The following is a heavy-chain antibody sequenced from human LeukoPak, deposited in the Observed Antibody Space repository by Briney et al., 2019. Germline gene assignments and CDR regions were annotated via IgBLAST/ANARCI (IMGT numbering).Heavy chain of an antibody. CDR2: TSYSGST. Sequence: PSETLSLTCTVSGGSISGSCCYWGWIRQTPGKDLEWIGSTSYSGSTHYNPSFKSRVTVSVDTSKNQFFLNLSSVTAADTAVYYCSRTTGDSAIIAAHWGQGNLVTVSS. CDR3: SRTTGDSAIIAAH. CDR1: GGSISGSCCY. J-gene: IGHJ4*02. V-gene: IGHV4-39*01. D-gene: IGHD3-16*01.